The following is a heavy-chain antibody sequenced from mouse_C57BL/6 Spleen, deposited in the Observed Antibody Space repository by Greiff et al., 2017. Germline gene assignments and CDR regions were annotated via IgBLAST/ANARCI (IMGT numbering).Heavy chain of an antibody. CDR1: GYTFTSYW. Sequence: QVQLKQPGAELVKPGASVKLSCKASGYTFTSYWMHWVKQRPGRGLEWIGRIDPNSGGTKYNEKFKSKATLTVDKPSSTAYMQLSSLTSEDSAVYYCATQTAQATGFAYWGQGTLVTVSA. CDR3: ATQTAQATGFAY. V-gene: IGHV1-72*01. J-gene: IGHJ3*01. CDR2: IDPNSGGT. D-gene: IGHD3-2*02.